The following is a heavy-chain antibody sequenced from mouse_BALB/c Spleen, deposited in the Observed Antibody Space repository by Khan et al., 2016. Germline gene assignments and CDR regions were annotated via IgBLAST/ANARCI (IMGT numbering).Heavy chain of an antibody. CDR2: ISSGGST. D-gene: IGHD2-4*01. V-gene: IGHV5-6-5*01. J-gene: IGHJ3*01. CDR1: GFTFSSYA. Sequence: EVELVESGGALVKPGGSLKLSCVASGFTFSSYAMSWVRQTPEKRLEWVATISSGGSTYYLDSVKGRFTISRDNARNILYLQMSSLRSVDTAMYYCTRRGYYDFAYWGQGTLVTVSA. CDR3: TRRGYYDFAY.